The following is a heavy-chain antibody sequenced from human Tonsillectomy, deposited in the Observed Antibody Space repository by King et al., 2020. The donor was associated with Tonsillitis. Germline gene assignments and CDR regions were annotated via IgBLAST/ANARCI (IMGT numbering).Heavy chain of an antibody. D-gene: IGHD2-15*01. Sequence: VQLVESGGALVKPGGSLSLSCAASGLTFSNALMNWVRQAPGKGLEWLGRIKSKAYGGTKDYVAPVKGRFTISRDDSKSTLYLQINTLQTEDTAVYYCTTNLSIGDHWDQGTLVTVSS. CDR2: IKSKAYGGTK. J-gene: IGHJ4*02. CDR1: GLTFSNAL. V-gene: IGHV3-15*02. CDR3: TTNLSIGDH.